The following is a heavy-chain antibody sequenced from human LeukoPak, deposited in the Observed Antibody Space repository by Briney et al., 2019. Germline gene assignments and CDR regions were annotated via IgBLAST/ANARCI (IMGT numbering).Heavy chain of an antibody. D-gene: IGHD4-17*01. CDR2: ISNSGGRI. Sequence: GGSLRLSCAASGFTFSIYDMNWVRQAPGKGLEWISYISNSGGRIEYADSVKGRFTISRDNVKNSLYLHMNFLRVDDTAMYYYERDADGHADHWGQGSLVTVSS. CDR3: ERDADGHADH. CDR1: GFTFSIYD. V-gene: IGHV3-48*04. J-gene: IGHJ4*02.